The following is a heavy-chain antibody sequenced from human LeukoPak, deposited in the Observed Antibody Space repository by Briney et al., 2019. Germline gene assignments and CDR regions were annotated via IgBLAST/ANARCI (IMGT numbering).Heavy chain of an antibody. CDR2: ISWNSGSI. CDR3: AKTHSSGWYRDYYGMDV. J-gene: IGHJ6*02. Sequence: AGGSLRLSCAASGFTFDDYAMPWVRPAPGKGLEWVSGISWNSGSIGYADSVKGRFTISRDNAKNSLYLQMNSLRAEDTALYYCAKTHSSGWYRDYYGMDVWGQGTTVTVSS. CDR1: GFTFDDYA. D-gene: IGHD6-19*01. V-gene: IGHV3-9*01.